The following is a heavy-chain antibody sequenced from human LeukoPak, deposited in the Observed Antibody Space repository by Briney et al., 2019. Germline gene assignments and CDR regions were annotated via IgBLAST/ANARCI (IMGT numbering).Heavy chain of an antibody. Sequence: PSETLSLTCTVSGASISSSSYYWGWIRQPPGKGLEWIGSIYYSGSTYYNPSLKSRVTISVDTSKNQFSLKLSSVTAADTAVYYCARHRYSSSWTHPYYFDYWGQGTLVTVSS. CDR1: GASISSSSYY. D-gene: IGHD6-13*01. V-gene: IGHV4-39*01. CDR3: ARHRYSSSWTHPYYFDY. CDR2: IYYSGST. J-gene: IGHJ4*02.